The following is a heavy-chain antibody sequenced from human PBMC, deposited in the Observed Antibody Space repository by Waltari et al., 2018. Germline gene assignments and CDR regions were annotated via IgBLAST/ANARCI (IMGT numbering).Heavy chain of an antibody. J-gene: IGHJ3*02. CDR2: ISGYDDTT. V-gene: IGHV1-18*01. CDR1: GYIFTRYG. CDR3: ARDYYYGSGSSWSDVFDI. Sequence: QVQLVQSGGEVRRPGASVTVSCKATGYIFTRYGISWVRQAPGQGLEWMGGISGYDDTTHYAQSFQGRVTMSTDTFTSTVYMDLRSLRSDDTAVYYCARDYYYGSGSSWSDVFDIWGQGTMVTVSS. D-gene: IGHD3-10*01.